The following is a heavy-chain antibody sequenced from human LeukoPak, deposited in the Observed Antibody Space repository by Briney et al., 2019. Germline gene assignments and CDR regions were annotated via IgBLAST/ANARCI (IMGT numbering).Heavy chain of an antibody. CDR2: INSDGSST. CDR1: GFTFSSYW. Sequence: GGSLRLSCAASGFTFSSYWMHWVRQAQGKGLVWVSLINSDGSSTSYADSVKGRFTISRDNAKNTLYLQMNSLRVEDTAVYYCGREAVAGLIDPWGQGTLVTVSS. D-gene: IGHD6-19*01. CDR3: GREAVAGLIDP. J-gene: IGHJ5*02. V-gene: IGHV3-74*01.